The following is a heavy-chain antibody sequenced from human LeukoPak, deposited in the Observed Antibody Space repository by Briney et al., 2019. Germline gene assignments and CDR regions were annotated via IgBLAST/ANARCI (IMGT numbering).Heavy chain of an antibody. CDR2: ISYDGSNK. CDR3: AAHDAFDI. J-gene: IGHJ3*02. V-gene: IGHV3-30*03. CDR1: GFTFSSYG. Sequence: GGSLRLSCAASGFTFSSYGMHWVRQAPGKGLEWVAVISYDGSNKYYADSVKGRFTISRDNSKNMLYLQMNSLRAEDTAVYYCAAHDAFDIWGQGTMVTVSS.